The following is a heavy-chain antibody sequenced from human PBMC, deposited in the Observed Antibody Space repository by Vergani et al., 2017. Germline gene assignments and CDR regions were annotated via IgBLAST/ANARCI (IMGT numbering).Heavy chain of an antibody. CDR1: GFTFTDAW. J-gene: IGHJ4*02. CDR3: TTDLATPSPPDGRDYFDH. CDR2: IRNKANSYTT. V-gene: IGHV3-15*05. Sequence: EVQLVESGGGLVKSGGSLRLSCVASGFTFTDAWMSWVRQAPGKGLEWIGHIRNKANSYTTEYAPSVKGRFIISRDDSRNKLYLDVISLETEDTAVYYCTTDLATPSPPDGRDYFDHWGQGTLVTVSS. D-gene: IGHD2-21*01.